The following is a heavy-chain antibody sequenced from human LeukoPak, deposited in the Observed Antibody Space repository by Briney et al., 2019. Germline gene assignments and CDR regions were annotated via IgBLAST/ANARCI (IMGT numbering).Heavy chain of an antibody. CDR3: ARDADSYGTGLFDY. V-gene: IGHV4-31*03. CDR2: IYYSGST. D-gene: IGHD5-18*01. J-gene: IGHJ4*02. CDR1: GGSISSGGYY. Sequence: SETLSLTCTVSGGSISSGGYYWSWFRQHPGKGLEWIGYIYYSGSTYYNPSLKSRVTISVDTSKNQFSLKLSSMTAADTAVYYCARDADSYGTGLFDYWGQGTLVTVSS.